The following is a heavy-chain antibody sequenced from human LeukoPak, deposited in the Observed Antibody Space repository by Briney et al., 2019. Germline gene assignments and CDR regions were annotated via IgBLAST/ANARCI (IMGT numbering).Heavy chain of an antibody. J-gene: IGHJ4*02. CDR3: TTLGAFDY. V-gene: IGHV3-15*01. Sequence: GGSLRLSCAASGFTFRNAWMTWVRQAPGKGLEWVGRIKSEIDGGTTDYAAPVKGRFTISRDDSRNTLYLHMNTLKTEDTAIYYCTTLGAFDYWGQGTLVTVSS. CDR2: IKSEIDGGTT. D-gene: IGHD3-16*01. CDR1: GFTFRNAW.